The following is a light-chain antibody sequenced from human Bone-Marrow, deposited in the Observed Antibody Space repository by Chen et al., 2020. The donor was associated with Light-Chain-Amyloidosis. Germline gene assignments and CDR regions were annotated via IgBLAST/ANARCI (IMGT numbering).Light chain of an antibody. V-gene: IGLV3-21*02. CDR3: QVWDRSSDRPV. CDR2: DDS. J-gene: IGLJ3*02. CDR1: NIGSTS. Sequence: SYVLTPPSSVSVAPGQTATIACGGNNIGSTSVHWYQQTPGQAPLLVVYDDSDRPSGIPERLSGSNSGTTATLTISRVEDGDEADYYCQVWDRSSDRPVFGGGTKLTVL.